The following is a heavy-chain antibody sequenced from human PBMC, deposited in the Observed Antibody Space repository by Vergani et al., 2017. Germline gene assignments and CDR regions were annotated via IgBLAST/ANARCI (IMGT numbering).Heavy chain of an antibody. CDR2: VFHSGSA. CDR1: GHSISRGYY. D-gene: IGHD3-16*01. J-gene: IGHJ3*02. CDR3: ARQFWVSQGVGAFET. Sequence: QVQLQESGPGLVKPSETLSLTCSVSGHSISRGYYWGWIRQPPGKGLEWIATVFHSGSAYYNPSLRRRVTISVETSKNQFSLRLTALTAADTAVYYCARQFWVSQGVGAFETWGRGTEVYVSS. V-gene: IGHV4-38-2*02.